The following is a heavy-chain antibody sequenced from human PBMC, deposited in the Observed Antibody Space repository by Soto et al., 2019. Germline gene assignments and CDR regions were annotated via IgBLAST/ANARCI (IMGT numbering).Heavy chain of an antibody. CDR3: AHVFTSLAPFDS. CDR2: IYWDEDK. J-gene: IGHJ4*02. V-gene: IGHV2-5*02. D-gene: IGHD3-10*02. CDR1: GFSLSTSGVG. Sequence: QITLKESGPTLVKPTQTLTLTCTFSGFSLSTSGVGVGWIRQPPGKALEWLGFIYWDEDKRYSPSLKSRLTITKDTSKSLVVLTMTIMDPVDTATYYCAHVFTSLAPFDSWGQGTLVTVSA.